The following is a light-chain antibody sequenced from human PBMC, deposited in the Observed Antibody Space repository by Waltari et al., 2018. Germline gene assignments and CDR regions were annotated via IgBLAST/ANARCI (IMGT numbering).Light chain of an antibody. J-gene: IGKJ1*01. CDR2: GAS. Sequence: ETVMTQSPATLSVSPGERATLSCRASQSISTNLAWYQQKPGQAPRLLIYGASTRATGIPARFSGSGSGTEFTLSISSLQSEDLAIYYCQQYNNWPRTFGQGTKVEIK. V-gene: IGKV3-15*01. CDR1: QSISTN. CDR3: QQYNNWPRT.